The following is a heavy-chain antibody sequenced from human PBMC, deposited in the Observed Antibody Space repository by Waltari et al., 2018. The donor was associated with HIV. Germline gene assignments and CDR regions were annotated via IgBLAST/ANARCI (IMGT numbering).Heavy chain of an antibody. CDR2: ISSSGDTM. J-gene: IGHJ4*02. D-gene: IGHD2-15*01. Sequence: EVQLVESGGSLVQPGGSLRLSCTASGFAFTTYRFNWVRQPPGKGLEWISYISSSGDTMYYADSVKGRFTISRDNAKNSLYLQMNSLRPEDTAVYYCASPAQAEGYWGQGTLVTVSS. CDR1: GFAFTTYR. V-gene: IGHV3-48*01. CDR3: ASPAQAEGY.